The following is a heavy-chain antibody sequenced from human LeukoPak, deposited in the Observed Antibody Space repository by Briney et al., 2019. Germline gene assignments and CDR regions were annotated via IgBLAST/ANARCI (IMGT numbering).Heavy chain of an antibody. Sequence: PGGSLRLSCAASGFTFDDYAMHWARQAPGKGLEWVAVITYDGSNKYYTDSVKGRFTISRDNSKSTLYLQMNSLRAEDTAVYYCAKVRWDNSGWYYLDDWGQGTLVTVSS. J-gene: IGHJ4*02. V-gene: IGHV3-30*18. CDR2: ITYDGSNK. CDR1: GFTFDDYA. D-gene: IGHD6-19*01. CDR3: AKVRWDNSGWYYLDD.